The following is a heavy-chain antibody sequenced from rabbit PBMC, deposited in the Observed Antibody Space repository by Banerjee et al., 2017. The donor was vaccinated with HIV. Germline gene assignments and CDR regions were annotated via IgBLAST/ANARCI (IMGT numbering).Heavy chain of an antibody. CDR2: IYPDHGST. D-gene: IGHD4-2*01. CDR3: ARDAGYAGSNL. Sequence: QEQLVESGGGLVTLGGSLKLSCKGSGIDFMTYGISWVRQTPGKGLEWIAYIYPDHGSTDYASWVNGRFTISLDNAQNTVFLQMTSLTAADTATYFCARDAGYAGSNLWGPGTLVTVS. CDR1: GIDFMTYG. V-gene: IGHV1S47*01. J-gene: IGHJ4*01.